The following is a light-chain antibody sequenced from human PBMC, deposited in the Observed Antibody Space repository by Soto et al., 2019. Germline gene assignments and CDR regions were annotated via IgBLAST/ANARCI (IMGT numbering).Light chain of an antibody. Sequence: QAVVTQEPSLTVSAGGTVTLTCGASTGAVTSNHHPYWFQQKAGQAPRTVIYDASNKHSWTPARFSGSLLGDKAALTLSGAQPEDEAQYYCLLSYNAARVFGGGTKVTVL. V-gene: IGLV7-46*01. CDR2: DAS. CDR3: LLSYNAARV. CDR1: TGAVTSNHH. J-gene: IGLJ2*01.